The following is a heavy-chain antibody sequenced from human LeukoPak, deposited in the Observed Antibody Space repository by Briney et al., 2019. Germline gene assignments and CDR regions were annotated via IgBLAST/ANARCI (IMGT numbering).Heavy chain of an antibody. Sequence: ASVKVSCKASGYTFTSYDINWVRQATGQGLEWMGWMNPNSGNTGYAQKFQGRVTITRNTSISTAYMELSSLRSEDTAVYYCARGRMGWFGETPYDWFDPWGQGTLVTVSS. D-gene: IGHD3-10*01. CDR3: ARGRMGWFGETPYDWFDP. V-gene: IGHV1-8*03. J-gene: IGHJ5*02. CDR2: MNPNSGNT. CDR1: GYTFTSYD.